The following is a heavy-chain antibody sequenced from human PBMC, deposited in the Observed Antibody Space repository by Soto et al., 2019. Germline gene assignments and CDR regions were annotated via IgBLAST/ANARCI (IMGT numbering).Heavy chain of an antibody. J-gene: IGHJ4*02. Sequence: ASVKVSCKASGYTFTSYYRHWVRQAPGQGLEWMGIINPSDGSTSYAQKFQGRVTMTRDTSTSTVYMELNSLRSEDTAVYYCARVWGSFCSGSSCYTDYWGPGALVTVSS. V-gene: IGHV1-46*01. CDR2: INPSDGST. CDR3: ARVWGSFCSGSSCYTDY. D-gene: IGHD2-2*01. CDR1: GYTFTSYY.